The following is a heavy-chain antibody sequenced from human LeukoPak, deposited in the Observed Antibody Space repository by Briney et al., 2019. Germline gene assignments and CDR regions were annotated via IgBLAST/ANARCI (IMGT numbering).Heavy chain of an antibody. V-gene: IGHV3-74*01. CDR1: GSGFTFNNYW. CDR3: ARTGRNYYGSGSVGFYYYYMDV. Sequence: PGGSLRLSCAASGSGFTFNNYWMHWVRQAPGKGLVWVSRINADGSTTSYADSVRGRFTISRDNAKNSLYLQMNSLRAEDTAVYYCARTGRNYYGSGSVGFYYYYMDVWGKGTTVTISS. D-gene: IGHD3-10*01. J-gene: IGHJ6*03. CDR2: INADGSTT.